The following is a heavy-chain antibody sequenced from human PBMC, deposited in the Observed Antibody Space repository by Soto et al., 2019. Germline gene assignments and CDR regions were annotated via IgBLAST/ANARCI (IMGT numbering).Heavy chain of an antibody. CDR3: AHSPPRYGVTTVYSFDY. V-gene: IGHV2-5*02. CDR2: IYWDNDK. J-gene: IGHJ4*02. D-gene: IGHD4-17*01. Sequence: QITLKESGPTLVKPTQTLTLTCTFSGFSLSTSGVGVGWIRQPPGKALEWLALIYWDNDKRYSPSLKSRLTTTKHTSKNQVVLTMTNMDPVDTATYYCAHSPPRYGVTTVYSFDYWGQGTLVTVSS. CDR1: GFSLSTSGVG.